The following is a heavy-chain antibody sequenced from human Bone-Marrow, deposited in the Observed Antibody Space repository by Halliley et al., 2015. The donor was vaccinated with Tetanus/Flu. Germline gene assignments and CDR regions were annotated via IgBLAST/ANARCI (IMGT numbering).Heavy chain of an antibody. CDR2: IYYSGST. J-gene: IGHJ3*02. CDR3: ARVGFAAPNDAFDM. Sequence: WIGYIYYSGSTNYNPSLKSRVTMSVDTSKNQVSLKLTSVTAADTAVYYCARVGFAAPNDAFDMWGQGTMVTVSS. D-gene: IGHD3-10*01. V-gene: IGHV4-59*01.